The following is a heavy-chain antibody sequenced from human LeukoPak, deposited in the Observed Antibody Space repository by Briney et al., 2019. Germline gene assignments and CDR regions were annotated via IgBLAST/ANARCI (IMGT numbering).Heavy chain of an antibody. Sequence: GGSPRLSCAASGFSFSDYVMTWVRQAPGKGLEWVSSISANGGGTYYADSVKGRFTISRDNSKNTLFLQMNSLRAEDSAVYYCATDREGDPSCYYLVGGQGTLITVSS. CDR3: ATDREGDPSCYYLV. CDR2: ISANGGGT. V-gene: IGHV3-23*01. D-gene: IGHD3-22*01. CDR1: GFSFSDYV. J-gene: IGHJ4*02.